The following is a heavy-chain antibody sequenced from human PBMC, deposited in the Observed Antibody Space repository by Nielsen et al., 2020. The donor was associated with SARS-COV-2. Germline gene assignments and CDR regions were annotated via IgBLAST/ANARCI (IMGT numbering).Heavy chain of an antibody. V-gene: IGHV3-7*05. CDR1: GLIFSSSW. Sequence: GGSLTLSCAASGLIFSSSWMVWVRQAPGKGLEWVANINEDGSVVNYVDSVKGRFTISRDNAGKSLYLQMNSLRAEDTAVYYCARDAAYSRFDYWGQGTLVTVSS. CDR2: INEDGSVV. D-gene: IGHD4-11*01. CDR3: ARDAAYSRFDY. J-gene: IGHJ4*02.